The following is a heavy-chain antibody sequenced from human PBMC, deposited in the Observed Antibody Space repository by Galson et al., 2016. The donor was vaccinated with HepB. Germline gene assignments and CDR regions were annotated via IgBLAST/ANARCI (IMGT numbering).Heavy chain of an antibody. CDR3: TTEGPDYSDSRGYYRLDAFDV. D-gene: IGHD3-22*01. Sequence: SLRLSCAASGFTFSDHYMDWVRQAPGKGLEWVGRIKSQTDGGTTDYAAPVKGRFTLSRDDSKNILYLQMNSLKTEDTGVYYCTTEGPDYSDSRGYYRLDAFDVWGQGTMVTVSS. CDR2: IKSQTDGGTT. V-gene: IGHV3-15*01. J-gene: IGHJ3*01. CDR1: GFTFSDHY.